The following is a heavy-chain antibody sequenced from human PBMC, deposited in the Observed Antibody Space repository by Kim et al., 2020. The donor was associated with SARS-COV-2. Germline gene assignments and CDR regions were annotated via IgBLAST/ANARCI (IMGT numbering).Heavy chain of an antibody. CDR2: IIPIFGTA. D-gene: IGHD6-19*01. Sequence: SVKVSCKASGGTFSSYAISWVRQAPGQGLEWMGGIIPIFGTANYAQKFQGRVTITADESTSTAYMELSSLRSEDTAVYYCAIEYSSGWGGFFDYWGQGTLVTVSS. V-gene: IGHV1-69*13. CDR3: AIEYSSGWGGFFDY. J-gene: IGHJ4*02. CDR1: GGTFSSYA.